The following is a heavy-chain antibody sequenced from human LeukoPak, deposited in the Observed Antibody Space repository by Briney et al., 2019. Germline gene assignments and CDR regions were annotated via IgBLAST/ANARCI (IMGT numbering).Heavy chain of an antibody. CDR1: GGSISSSSYY. V-gene: IGHV4-39*01. J-gene: IGHJ4*01. D-gene: IGHD4-23*01. Sequence: PSETLSLTCTVSGGSISSSSYYGGWIRQPPGKRLEWIGSIYCSGSTYYNPALKSRVTISVDTSKNQFSLDLSSVTDADTAVYYCARLRWRSFDYWGQEPWSPSPQ. CDR2: IYCSGST. CDR3: ARLRWRSFDY.